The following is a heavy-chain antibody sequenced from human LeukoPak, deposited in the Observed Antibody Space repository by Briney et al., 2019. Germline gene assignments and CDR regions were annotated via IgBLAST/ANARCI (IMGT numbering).Heavy chain of an antibody. D-gene: IGHD3-22*01. CDR3: VSPGVYYDSSGYYPFDY. J-gene: IGHJ4*02. CDR1: GYTFTSYD. V-gene: IGHV1-8*01. Sequence: ASVKVSCKASGYTFTSYDINWVRQATGQGLEWMGWMNPNSGNTGYAQKFQGRVTMTRNTSIRTAYMELSSLRSEDTAVYYCVSPGVYYDSSGYYPFDYWSQGTLVTVSS. CDR2: MNPNSGNT.